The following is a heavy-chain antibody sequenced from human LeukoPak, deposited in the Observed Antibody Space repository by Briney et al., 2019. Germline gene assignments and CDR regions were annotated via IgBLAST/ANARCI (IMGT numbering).Heavy chain of an antibody. CDR1: GFTVSSNH. J-gene: IGHJ2*01. V-gene: IGHV3-53*01. CDR3: ARDSTGYWYFDL. D-gene: IGHD3-3*02. CDR2: FHSGGDT. Sequence: GGSLRLSCAVSGFTVSSNHMSWVRQAPGKGLEWVSVFHSGGDTHYADSVKGRFTISRDNSKNTLYLQMNSLRAEDTAVYYCARDSTGYWYFDLWGRGTLVSVSS.